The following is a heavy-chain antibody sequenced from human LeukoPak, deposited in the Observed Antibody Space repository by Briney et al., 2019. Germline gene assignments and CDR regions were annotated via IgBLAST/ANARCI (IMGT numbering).Heavy chain of an antibody. Sequence: ASVKVSCKASGGTFSSYAISWVRQAPGQGLEWMGGIIPIFGTANYAQKFQGRVTITADESTSTAYMELSSLRSEDTAVYYCARDPIPQDIVVVPAASFTWFDPWGQGTLVTVSS. CDR2: IIPIFGTA. CDR3: ARDPIPQDIVVVPAASFTWFDP. D-gene: IGHD2-2*01. CDR1: GGTFSSYA. J-gene: IGHJ5*02. V-gene: IGHV1-69*01.